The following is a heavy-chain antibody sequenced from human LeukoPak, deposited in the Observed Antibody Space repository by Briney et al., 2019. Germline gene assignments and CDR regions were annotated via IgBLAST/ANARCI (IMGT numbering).Heavy chain of an antibody. CDR2: INPSGGST. CDR1: GYTFTSYY. CDR3: TRRLEAFDY. Sequence: GASVKVSCKASGYTFTSYYMHWVRQAPGQGLEWMGIINPSGGSTHYAQKFQGRVTMTRDTSTSTVYMELSSLVSEDTAVYYCTRRLEAFDYWGQGTLVTVSS. J-gene: IGHJ4*02. D-gene: IGHD1-1*01. V-gene: IGHV1-46*01.